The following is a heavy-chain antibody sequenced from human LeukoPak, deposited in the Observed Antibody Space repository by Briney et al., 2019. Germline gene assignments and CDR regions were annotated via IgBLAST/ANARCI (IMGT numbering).Heavy chain of an antibody. CDR2: IIPIFGTS. Sequence: ASVKVSCKASGYTFTSYDINWVRQATGQGLEWMGGIIPIFGTSNYAQKFQGRVTITADESTSTAYMELSSLRSEDTAVYYCARDDGRYFDRLGHDAFDIWGQGTLVTVSS. CDR1: GYTFTSYD. V-gene: IGHV1-69*13. CDR3: ARDDGRYFDRLGHDAFDI. D-gene: IGHD3-9*01. J-gene: IGHJ3*02.